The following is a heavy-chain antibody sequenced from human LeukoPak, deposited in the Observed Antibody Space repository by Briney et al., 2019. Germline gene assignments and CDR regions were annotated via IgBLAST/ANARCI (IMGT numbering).Heavy chain of an antibody. CDR3: AKDHVAYTNSWPIDY. V-gene: IGHV3-30-3*01. Sequence: GRSLRLSCAASGFTFSSYAMHWVRQAPRKGLEWVAGISYDGSNKYYADSVKGRFTISRDNSKNTLYLQMNSLRAEDTAVYYCAKDHVAYTNSWPIDYWGQGALVTVSS. J-gene: IGHJ4*02. CDR2: ISYDGSNK. D-gene: IGHD3-16*01. CDR1: GFTFSSYA.